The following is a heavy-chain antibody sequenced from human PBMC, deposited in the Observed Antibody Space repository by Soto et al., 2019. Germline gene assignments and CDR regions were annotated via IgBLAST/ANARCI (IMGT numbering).Heavy chain of an antibody. V-gene: IGHV3-33*01. J-gene: IGHJ6*03. Sequence: PGGSLRLSYAASGFTFSSYGMHWVRQAPGKGLEWVAVIWYDGSNKYYADSVKGRFTISRDNSKNTLYLQMNSLRAEDTAVYYCARDVAYYYYYMDVWGKGTTVTVSS. CDR3: ARDVAYYYYYMDV. CDR2: IWYDGSNK. CDR1: GFTFSSYG. D-gene: IGHD2-15*01.